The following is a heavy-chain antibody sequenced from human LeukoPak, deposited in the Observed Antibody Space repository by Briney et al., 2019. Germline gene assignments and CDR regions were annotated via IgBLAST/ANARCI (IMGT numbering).Heavy chain of an antibody. D-gene: IGHD2-15*01. CDR2: IIPILGIA. CDR3: ARLVVAATEDAFDI. Sequence: GASVKVSCKASGGTFSSYAISWVRLAPGQGLEWMGRIIPILGIANYAQKFQGRVTITADKSTSTAYMELSSLRSEDTAVYYCARLVVAATEDAFDIWGQGTMVTVSS. J-gene: IGHJ3*02. V-gene: IGHV1-69*04. CDR1: GGTFSSYA.